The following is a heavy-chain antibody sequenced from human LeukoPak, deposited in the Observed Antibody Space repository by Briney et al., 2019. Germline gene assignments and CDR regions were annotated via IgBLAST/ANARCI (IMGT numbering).Heavy chain of an antibody. V-gene: IGHV4-39*01. CDR3: ARQVVAVAGTGYFDY. CDR1: GGSIRSSSYY. J-gene: IGHJ4*02. Sequence: SETLSLTCTVSGGSIRSSSYYWGWIRQPPGKGLEWIGSIYYSGSTYYNASLKSRCTISVDTSKNQFSLKLNSVTAADTAVYFCARQVVAVAGTGYFDYWGQGTLVTVSS. CDR2: IYYSGST. D-gene: IGHD6-19*01.